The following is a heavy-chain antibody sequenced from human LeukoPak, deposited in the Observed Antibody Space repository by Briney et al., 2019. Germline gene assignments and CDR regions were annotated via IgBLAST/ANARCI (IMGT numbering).Heavy chain of an antibody. CDR3: ARLLYSSGWYYFDY. V-gene: IGHV4-39*01. D-gene: IGHD6-19*01. CDR2: IYYSGST. Sequence: SETLSLTCTVSGGSISSSSYYWGWIRQPPGKGLEWIGSIYYSGSTYYNPSLKSRVTISADTSKNQFSLKLSSVTAADTAVYYCARLLYSSGWYYFDYWGQGTLVTVSS. J-gene: IGHJ4*02. CDR1: GGSISSSSYY.